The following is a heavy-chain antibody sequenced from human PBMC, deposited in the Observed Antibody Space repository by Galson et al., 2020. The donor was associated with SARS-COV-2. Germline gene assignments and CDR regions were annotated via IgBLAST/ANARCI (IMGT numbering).Heavy chain of an antibody. J-gene: IGHJ4*02. CDR3: ARDPEGVWFGESTFDY. V-gene: IGHV4-39*02. CDR2: IYYSGST. CDR1: GGSISSSSYY. D-gene: IGHD3-10*01. Sequence: SETMSLTCTVSGGSISSSSYYWGWIRQPPGKGLEWIGSIYYSGSTYYNPSLKSRVTISVDTSKNQFSLKLSSVTAADTAVYYCARDPEGVWFGESTFDYWGQGTLVTVSS.